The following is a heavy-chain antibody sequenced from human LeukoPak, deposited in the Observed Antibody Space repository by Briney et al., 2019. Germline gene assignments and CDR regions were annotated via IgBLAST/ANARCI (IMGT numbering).Heavy chain of an antibody. V-gene: IGHV4-31*03. D-gene: IGHD2-2*02. CDR1: GGSISSGGYH. CDR3: ARAEYCSSTSCYTSEGPYDY. Sequence: PSQTLSLNCTVSGGSISSGGYHWSWIRQHPGKGLEWIGYIYYSGSTYYNPSLKSRVTISVDTSKNQLSLKLSSVTAADTAVYYGARAEYCSSTSCYTSEGPYDYWGQGTLVTVSS. CDR2: IYYSGST. J-gene: IGHJ4*02.